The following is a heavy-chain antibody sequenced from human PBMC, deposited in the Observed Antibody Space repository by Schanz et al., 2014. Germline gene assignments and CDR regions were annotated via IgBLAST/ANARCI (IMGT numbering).Heavy chain of an antibody. V-gene: IGHV3-23*04. Sequence: EVQLAESGGGLVQPGGSLRLSCAASGFTFSSYAMSWVRQAPGKGLEWVSAISGSGGSTYYADSVKGRFTISRDNAKNSLYLEMNSLRAEDTALYYCARDRRNADLDYWGQGPLVTVSS. J-gene: IGHJ4*02. CDR3: ARDRRNADLDY. D-gene: IGHD1-1*01. CDR2: ISGSGGST. CDR1: GFTFSSYA.